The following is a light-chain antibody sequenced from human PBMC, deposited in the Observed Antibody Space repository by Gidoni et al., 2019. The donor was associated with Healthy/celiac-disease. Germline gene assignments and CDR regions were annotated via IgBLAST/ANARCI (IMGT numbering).Light chain of an antibody. CDR1: QSVLYSSNNKNY. Sequence: DIVMPHSAASLAASLGERATINYTTNQSVLYSSNNKNYLAWYQQKPGQPPKLLIYWASTRESGVPDRFSGSGSGTDFTLTISSLQAEDVAVYYCQQYYSTLTFGPGTKVDIK. V-gene: IGKV4-1*01. CDR2: WAS. CDR3: QQYYSTLT. J-gene: IGKJ3*01.